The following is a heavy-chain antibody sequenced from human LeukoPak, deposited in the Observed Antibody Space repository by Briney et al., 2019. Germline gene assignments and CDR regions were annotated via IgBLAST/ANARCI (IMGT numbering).Heavy chain of an antibody. CDR3: ARARVAEDQPFDY. V-gene: IGHV1-69*05. J-gene: IGHJ4*02. CDR2: IIPIFGTA. CDR1: GGTFSSYA. Sequence: ASVKVSCKASGGTFSSYAISWVRQAPGPGLEWMGGIIPIFGTANYAQKFQGRVTITTDESPSTAYMELSSLRSEDTAVYYCARARVAEDQPFDYWGQGTLVTVSS. D-gene: IGHD2-2*01.